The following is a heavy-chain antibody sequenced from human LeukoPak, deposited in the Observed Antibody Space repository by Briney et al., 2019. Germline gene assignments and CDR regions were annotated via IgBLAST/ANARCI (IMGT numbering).Heavy chain of an antibody. J-gene: IGHJ4*02. CDR1: GGSISSYY. V-gene: IGHV4-59*08. CDR2: IYYSGST. CDR3: ARHVTMARPSV. D-gene: IGHD3-10*01. Sequence: SETLSLTCTVSGGSISSYYWSWIRQPPGKGLEWVGYIYYSGSTNYNPSLKSRVTISVDTSKNQFSLKLSSVTAADTAVYYCARHVTMARPSVWGQGTLVTVSS.